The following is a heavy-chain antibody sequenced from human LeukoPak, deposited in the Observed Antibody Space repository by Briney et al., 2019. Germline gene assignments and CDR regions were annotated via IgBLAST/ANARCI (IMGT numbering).Heavy chain of an antibody. CDR3: AKDYRTGGWSTDHDY. J-gene: IGHJ4*02. CDR2: ISYDGSNK. Sequence: GGSLRLSCAASGFTFSNYGMHWVRQAPGKGLEWVAVISYDGSNKYYADSVKGRFTISRDDSKNALYLQMNSLRVEDTAVYYCAKDYRTGGWSTDHDYWGQGTLVTVSS. CDR1: GFTFSNYG. V-gene: IGHV3-30*18. D-gene: IGHD6-19*01.